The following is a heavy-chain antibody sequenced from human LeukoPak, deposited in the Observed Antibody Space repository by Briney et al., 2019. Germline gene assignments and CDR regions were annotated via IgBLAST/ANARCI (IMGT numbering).Heavy chain of an antibody. CDR1: GGSFSGYF. V-gene: IGHV4-34*01. CDR3: ARHESDSSSAAFDS. D-gene: IGHD6-6*01. CDR2: INHSGHT. Sequence: SETLSLTCAVHGGSFSGYFWSWIRQPPGKGLEYIGEINHSGHTTYNPSLKSRVTISVDTSKNQLSLSMISVTAADTAVYYCARHESDSSSAAFDSWGQGTTVIVSS. J-gene: IGHJ3*01.